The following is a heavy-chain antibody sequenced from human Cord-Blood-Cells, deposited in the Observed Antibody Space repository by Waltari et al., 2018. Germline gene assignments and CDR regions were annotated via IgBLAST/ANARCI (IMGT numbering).Heavy chain of an antibody. CDR3: ARGFWVVDTAIVHFDY. V-gene: IGHV1-69*09. Sequence: QVQLVLSGGGVRKAGSSVKVSCKLSAGTLSSYAISWVRQAPGQGVEWMGRMIPILGIANYAQKFQGRVTITADKSTSPAYMEVSSLRSEDTAVYYCARGFWVVDTAIVHFDYGGQGTLVSVSS. CDR2: MIPILGIA. CDR1: AGTLSSYA. D-gene: IGHD5-18*01. J-gene: IGHJ4*02.